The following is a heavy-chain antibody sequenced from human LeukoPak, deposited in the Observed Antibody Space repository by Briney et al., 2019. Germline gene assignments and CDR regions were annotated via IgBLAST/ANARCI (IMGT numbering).Heavy chain of an antibody. Sequence: SETLSLTCTVSGGSISSGGYYWSWIRQPPGKGLEWIGYIYHSGSTYYNPSLKSRVTISVDRSKNQFSLKLSSVTAADTAVYYCARESYYYGSGSPSLGAFDIWGQGTMVTVSS. CDR2: IYHSGST. CDR3: ARESYYYGSGSPSLGAFDI. J-gene: IGHJ3*02. V-gene: IGHV4-30-2*01. D-gene: IGHD3-10*01. CDR1: GGSISSGGYY.